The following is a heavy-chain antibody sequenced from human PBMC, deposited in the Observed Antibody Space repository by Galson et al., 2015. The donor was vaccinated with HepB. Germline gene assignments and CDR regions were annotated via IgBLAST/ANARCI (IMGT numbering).Heavy chain of an antibody. V-gene: IGHV3-23*01. D-gene: IGHD2-15*01. CDR3: AKGAGCSGGSCYPWFYYGMDV. J-gene: IGHJ6*02. CDR1: GFTFSSYA. Sequence: SLRLSCAASGFTFSSYAMSWVRQAPGKGLEWISGINDSGGSTYYADSVKGRFTISRDNSKNTLYLQMNSLRAEDTAVYYCAKGAGCSGGSCYPWFYYGMDVWGQGTTVTVSS. CDR2: INDSGGST.